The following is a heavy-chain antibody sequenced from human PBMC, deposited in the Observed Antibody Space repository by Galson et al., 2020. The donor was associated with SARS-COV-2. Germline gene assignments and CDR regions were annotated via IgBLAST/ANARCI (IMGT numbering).Heavy chain of an antibody. V-gene: IGHV4-39*01. J-gene: IGHJ5*02. D-gene: IGHD3-3*01. CDR2: VILGGGI. CDR3: ARRHVAFGVTTVSWFDP. CDR1: GASISGSSDY. Sequence: SETLSLTCTVSGASISGSSDYWGWIRHPPGKGLEWIGSVILGGGIYYNSSLKSRVTMSADTSKNQFSLKLRSVTAADTAVYYCARRHVAFGVTTVSWFDPWGQGTLVTVSS.